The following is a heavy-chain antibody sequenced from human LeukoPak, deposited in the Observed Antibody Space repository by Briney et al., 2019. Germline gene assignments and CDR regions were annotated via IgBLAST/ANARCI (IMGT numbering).Heavy chain of an antibody. J-gene: IGHJ4*02. D-gene: IGHD1-26*01. V-gene: IGHV3-30*02. CDR1: GFTFSIYG. CDR2: VRNDGFNT. CDR3: AKDAGGTYSQAIDY. Sequence: QPGGSLRLSCATSGFTFSIYGIHWVRQAPGKGLEWVAFVRNDGFNTYYAGSVKGRFTISRDNSKNTVFLQMNNLRVEDTAVYYCAKDAGGTYSQAIDYWGQGTLVTASS.